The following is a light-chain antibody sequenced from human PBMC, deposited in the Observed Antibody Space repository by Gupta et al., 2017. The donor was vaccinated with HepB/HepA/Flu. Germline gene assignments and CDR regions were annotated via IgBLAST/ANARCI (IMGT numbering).Light chain of an antibody. J-gene: IGLJ2*01. V-gene: IGLV2-11*01. Sequence: QSALTQPRSVSGSPGPSVTISCTGTSSHVGGYNYVSWYQQHPGKAPKVMIYDVSKRPSGVPDRFSGSKSGNTASLTISGLQAEDEADYYCCSYAGSYTEVFGGGTKLTVL. CDR2: DVS. CDR3: CSYAGSYTEV. CDR1: SSHVGGYNY.